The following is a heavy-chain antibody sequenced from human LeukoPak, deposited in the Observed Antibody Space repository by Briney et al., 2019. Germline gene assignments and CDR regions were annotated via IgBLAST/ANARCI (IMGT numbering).Heavy chain of an antibody. CDR3: ARSFDF. Sequence: GGSLRLSCAASGFTFSNYWMHWVRQAPGKGLVWVSHINSDGSSTTYADSVKGRFTISRDNAKNTLYLQMNSLRVEDTAVYYCARSFDFWGQGTLVTVSS. V-gene: IGHV3-74*01. J-gene: IGHJ4*02. CDR2: INSDGSST. CDR1: GFTFSNYW.